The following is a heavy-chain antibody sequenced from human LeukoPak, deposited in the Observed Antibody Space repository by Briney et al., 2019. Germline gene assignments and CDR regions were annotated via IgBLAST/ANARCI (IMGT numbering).Heavy chain of an antibody. J-gene: IGHJ4*02. CDR2: LSWNDDK. CDR1: GFSLSTRGVG. CDR3: AHRPPYYGSGSYYPNLFDY. D-gene: IGHD3-10*01. Sequence: SGPTLVNPTQTLTLTCTFSGFSLSTRGVGVGWIRQPPGKALEWLALLSWNDDKRYSPSLKSRLTITKDTSKNQVVLTMTNMDPVDTATYYCAHRPPYYGSGSYYPNLFDYWGQGTLVTVSS. V-gene: IGHV2-5*01.